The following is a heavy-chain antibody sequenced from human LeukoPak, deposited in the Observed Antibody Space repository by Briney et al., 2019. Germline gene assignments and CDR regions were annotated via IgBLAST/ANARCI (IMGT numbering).Heavy chain of an antibody. D-gene: IGHD2-15*01. CDR2: ISGSGGST. CDR1: GFTFSSYA. V-gene: IGHV3-23*01. CDR3: ARAGGGGLGYFDY. J-gene: IGHJ4*02. Sequence: GGSLRLSCAASGFTFSSYAMSWVSQAPGKGLEWVSAISGSGGSTYYADSVKGRFTISRDNSKNSLYLQMNSLRAEDTAVYYCARAGGGGLGYFDYWGQGTLVTVSS.